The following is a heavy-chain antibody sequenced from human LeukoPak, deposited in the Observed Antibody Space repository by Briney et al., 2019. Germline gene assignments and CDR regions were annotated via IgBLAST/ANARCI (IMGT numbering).Heavy chain of an antibody. CDR1: GYTFTCYY. Sequence: ASVKVSCKASGYTFTCYYMHWVRQAPGQGLEWMGWINPNSGGTNYAQKFQGRVTMTRDTSISTAYMELSRLRSDDTAVYYCARGGTYYDFWSGYYIGAFDIWGQGTMVTVSS. J-gene: IGHJ3*02. CDR3: ARGGTYYDFWSGYYIGAFDI. D-gene: IGHD3-3*01. V-gene: IGHV1-2*02. CDR2: INPNSGGT.